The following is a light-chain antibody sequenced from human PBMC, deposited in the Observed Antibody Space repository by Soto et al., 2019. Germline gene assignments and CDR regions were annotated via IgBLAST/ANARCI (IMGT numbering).Light chain of an antibody. CDR1: SSDIGGYNA. V-gene: IGLV2-14*01. CDR2: EVT. CDR3: NSFRVSHLYV. Sequence: ALTQPASVSGSPRQTITISCTGTSSDIGGYNAVSWYQHHPGKAPKLIIYEVTHRHSGVSDRFSASKSGNTASLTISGLQAEDEADYYCNSFRVSHLYVFGTGTKVTVL. J-gene: IGLJ1*01.